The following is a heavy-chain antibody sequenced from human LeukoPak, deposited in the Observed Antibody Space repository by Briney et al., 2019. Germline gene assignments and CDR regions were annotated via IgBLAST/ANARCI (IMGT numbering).Heavy chain of an antibody. CDR2: INPNSGGT. CDR1: GYTFTGSY. CDR3: ASSTDEQLVWNY. J-gene: IGHJ4*02. Sequence: ASVKVSCKASGYTFTGSYIHWVRRAPGQGLEWMGWINPNSGGTDYAQKFQGRVTMTTDTSTSTAYMELRSLRSDDTAVYYCASSTDEQLVWNYWGQGTLVTVSS. D-gene: IGHD6-6*01. V-gene: IGHV1-2*02.